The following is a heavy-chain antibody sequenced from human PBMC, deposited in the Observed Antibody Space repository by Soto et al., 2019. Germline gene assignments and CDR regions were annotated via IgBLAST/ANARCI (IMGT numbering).Heavy chain of an antibody. Sequence: QVQLVESGGGVVQPGRSLRLSCAASGFTFSSYGMHWVRQAPGKGLEWVAVIWYDGSNKYYADSVKGRFTISRDNSKNTLYLQMNSLRAEDTAVYYCARGWQVVPAPFDYWGQGTLVTVSS. J-gene: IGHJ4*02. D-gene: IGHD2-2*01. CDR1: GFTFSSYG. CDR2: IWYDGSNK. V-gene: IGHV3-33*01. CDR3: ARGWQVVPAPFDY.